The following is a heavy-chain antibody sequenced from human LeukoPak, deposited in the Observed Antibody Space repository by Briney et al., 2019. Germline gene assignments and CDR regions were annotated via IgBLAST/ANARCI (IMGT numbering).Heavy chain of an antibody. CDR1: GFTFSDYY. Sequence: GGSLRLSCAASGFTFSDYYMSWVRQAPGKGLEWVSVIYSGGSTYYADSVKGRFTISRDNSKNTLYLQMNNLRAEDTAVYYCARGIHLIVYWGQGTLVTVSS. CDR3: ARGIHLIVY. D-gene: IGHD5-18*01. J-gene: IGHJ4*02. V-gene: IGHV3-66*01. CDR2: IYSGGST.